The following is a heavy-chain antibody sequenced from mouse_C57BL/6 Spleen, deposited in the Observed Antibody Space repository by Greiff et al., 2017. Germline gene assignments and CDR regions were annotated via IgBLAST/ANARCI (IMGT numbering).Heavy chain of an antibody. CDR3: TNGSGTYFDY. D-gene: IGHD1-1*01. CDR1: GYTFTDYE. Sequence: VQLQQSGAELVRPGASVTLSCKASGYTFTDYEMHWVKQTPVHGLEWIGAIDPETGGTAYNQKFKGKAILTADKSSSTAYMELPSLTSEDSAVYYCTNGSGTYFDYWGQGATLTFSS. V-gene: IGHV1-15*01. CDR2: IDPETGGT. J-gene: IGHJ2*01.